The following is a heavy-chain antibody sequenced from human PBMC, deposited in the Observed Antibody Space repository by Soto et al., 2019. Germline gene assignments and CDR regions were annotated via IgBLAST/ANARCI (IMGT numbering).Heavy chain of an antibody. CDR2: ISAYNGNT. V-gene: IGHV1-18*01. CDR1: GYTFTSYG. J-gene: IGHJ2*01. Sequence: XSVKVSCKASGYTFTSYGISWVRQAPGQGLEWMGWISAYNGNTNYAQKLQGRVTMTTDTSTSTAYMELRSLRSDDTAVYYCARDRARYWYFDLWGRGTLVTVSS. CDR3: ARDRARYWYFDL.